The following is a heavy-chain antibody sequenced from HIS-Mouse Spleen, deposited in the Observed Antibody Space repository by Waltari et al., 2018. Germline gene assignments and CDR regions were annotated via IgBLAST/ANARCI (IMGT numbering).Heavy chain of an antibody. Sequence: QVQLQESGPGLVKPSQTLSLTCTVSGGSISSGGYYWSWIRQHPGKGLEWIGYIYYSGRTYNNTSLKSRVTRSVETFKNQFSRKLSSVTAADTAVYYCARSPYYDFWSGYSDNWFDPWGQGTLVTVSS. J-gene: IGHJ5*02. V-gene: IGHV4-31*03. CDR2: IYYSGRT. CDR3: ARSPYYDFWSGYSDNWFDP. D-gene: IGHD3-3*01. CDR1: GGSISSGGYY.